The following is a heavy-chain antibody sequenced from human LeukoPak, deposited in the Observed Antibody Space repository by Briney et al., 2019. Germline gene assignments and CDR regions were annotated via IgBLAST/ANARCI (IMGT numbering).Heavy chain of an antibody. J-gene: IGHJ4*02. V-gene: IGHV3-23*01. Sequence: PGGSLRLSCAASGFTFSSYGMSWVRQAPGKGLEWVSVISGSGGSTYYADSVKGRFTISRGNSKNTLYLQMNSLRAEDTAVYYCAKDNYGSGNYYNVCDYWGQGTLVTVSS. CDR3: AKDNYGSGNYYNVCDY. D-gene: IGHD3-10*01. CDR2: ISGSGGST. CDR1: GFTFSSYG.